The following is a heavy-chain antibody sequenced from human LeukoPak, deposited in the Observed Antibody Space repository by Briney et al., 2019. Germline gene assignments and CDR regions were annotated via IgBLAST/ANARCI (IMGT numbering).Heavy chain of an antibody. D-gene: IGHD6-6*01. CDR1: GYTFTSYA. V-gene: IGHV7-4-1*02. J-gene: IGHJ4*02. Sequence: ASVKVSCKASGYTFTSYAMNWVRQAPGQGLEWMGWINTSTGNPTYAQGFTGRFVFSLDTSVSTAYLQISSLKAEDTAVYYCAREGGLYSSSSSWGLFDYWGQGTLVTVSS. CDR3: AREGGLYSSSSSWGLFDY. CDR2: INTSTGNP.